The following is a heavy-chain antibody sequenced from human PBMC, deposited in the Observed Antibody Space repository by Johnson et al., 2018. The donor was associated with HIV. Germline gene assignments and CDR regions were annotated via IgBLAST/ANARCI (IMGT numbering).Heavy chain of an antibody. Sequence: VQLVESGGGLVQPGGSLRLSCAASGLTFSAYATSWVRQAPGKGLEWVANIKQDGSEKYYVDSVKGRFTISRDDAKNSLYLQMNSLRAEDTAVYYCASGIWYLWSAFEIWGQGAMVTVSS. CDR2: IKQDGSEK. CDR3: ASGIWYLWSAFEI. J-gene: IGHJ3*02. CDR1: GLTFSAYA. V-gene: IGHV3-7*01. D-gene: IGHD3-3*01.